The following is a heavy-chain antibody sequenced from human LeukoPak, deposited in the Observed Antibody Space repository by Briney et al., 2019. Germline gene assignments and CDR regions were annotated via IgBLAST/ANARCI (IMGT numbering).Heavy chain of an antibody. Sequence: PGGSLRLSCAASGFTFNNHAMTWVRQAPGKGLEWVSLITGTGFDTYTANSVKGRFITSRDNSKNSLYLRLNSLRPEDTAMYYCAKIVIAKGATQGRGFLQFDLWGQGTLVTVSS. D-gene: IGHD2-21*01. CDR3: AKIVIAKGATQGRGFLQFDL. V-gene: IGHV3-23*01. CDR2: ITGTGFDT. J-gene: IGHJ5*02. CDR1: GFTFNNHA.